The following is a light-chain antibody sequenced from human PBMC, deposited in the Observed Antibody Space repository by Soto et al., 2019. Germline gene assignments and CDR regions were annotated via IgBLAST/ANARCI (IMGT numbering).Light chain of an antibody. Sequence: QSALTQPASVSGSPGQSITISCTGTSSDVGSYNLVSWYQQHPGKAPKLMIYEGSKRPSGVSNRFSGSKSGNTASLTISGLQAEDEADYYCCSYAGSSTYVFGTGTNVTGL. V-gene: IGLV2-23*01. J-gene: IGLJ1*01. CDR3: CSYAGSSTYV. CDR2: EGS. CDR1: SSDVGSYNL.